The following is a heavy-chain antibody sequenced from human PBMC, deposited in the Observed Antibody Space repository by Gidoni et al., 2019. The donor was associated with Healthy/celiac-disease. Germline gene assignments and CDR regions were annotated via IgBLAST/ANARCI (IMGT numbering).Heavy chain of an antibody. D-gene: IGHD2-15*01. V-gene: IGHV1-18*04. Sequence: QVQLVQSGAEVKKPEASVKVSCKASGYTFTSYGISWVRQAPGQGLAWMGWSSAYNGNTTYAQKLQGRVTMTTDTSTSTAYMELRSLRADDTAVYYCARVCCSGGSCYSYFDYWGQGTLVTVSS. CDR1: GYTFTSYG. CDR2: SSAYNGNT. CDR3: ARVCCSGGSCYSYFDY. J-gene: IGHJ4*02.